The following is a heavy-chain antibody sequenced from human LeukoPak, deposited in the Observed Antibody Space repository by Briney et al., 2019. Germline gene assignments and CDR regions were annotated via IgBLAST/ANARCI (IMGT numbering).Heavy chain of an antibody. CDR2: ISWNSGSI. CDR1: GLTFSSYA. Sequence: PGGSLRLSCAASGLTFSSYAMHWVRQAPGKGLEWVSGISWNSGSIGYADSVKGRFTISRDNAKNSLYLQMNSLRAEDTALYYCAKGSQGVAGSDYWGQGTLVTVSS. D-gene: IGHD6-19*01. J-gene: IGHJ4*02. V-gene: IGHV3-9*01. CDR3: AKGSQGVAGSDY.